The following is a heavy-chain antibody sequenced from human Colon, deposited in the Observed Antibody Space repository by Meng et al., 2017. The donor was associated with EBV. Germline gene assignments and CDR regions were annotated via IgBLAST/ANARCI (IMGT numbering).Heavy chain of an antibody. CDR1: GGSISSVYW. CDR2: IYHSGST. D-gene: IGHD5-18*01. J-gene: IGHJ4*02. Sequence: HVQLQESGPGRVKPSETLSLTCAGSGGSISSVYWWTWVRQSPGKGLEWIGEIYHSGSTNYNPSLKSRVTISVDKSKNQFSLKLTSVTAADTAVYYCARGGYYSFDYWGQRTLVTVSS. V-gene: IGHV4-4*02. CDR3: ARGGYYSFDY.